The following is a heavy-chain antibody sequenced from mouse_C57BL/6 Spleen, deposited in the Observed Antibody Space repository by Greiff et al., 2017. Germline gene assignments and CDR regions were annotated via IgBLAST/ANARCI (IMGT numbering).Heavy chain of an antibody. D-gene: IGHD2-2*01. CDR3: ARGHYGYPYYAMDY. CDR2: IWSGGST. CDR1: GFSLTSYG. J-gene: IGHJ4*01. V-gene: IGHV2-2*01. Sequence: VQLQQSGPGLVQPSQSLSITCTVSGFSLTSYGVHWVRQSPGKGLEWLGVIWSGGSTDSNAAFISRLSISKDNSKSQVFFKMNSLQADDTAIYYCARGHYGYPYYAMDYWGQGTSVTVSS.